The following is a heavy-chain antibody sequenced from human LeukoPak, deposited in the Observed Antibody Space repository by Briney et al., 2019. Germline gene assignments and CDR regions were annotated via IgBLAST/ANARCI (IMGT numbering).Heavy chain of an antibody. V-gene: IGHV3-7*03. J-gene: IGHJ6*04. D-gene: IGHD6-19*01. CDR1: GFTFSSYW. Sequence: GGSLRLSCAASGFTFSSYWMSWVRQAPGKGLEWVANIKQDGSEKYYVDSVKGRFTISRDNAKNSLYLQTNSLRAEDTAVYYCAREHSSGWYENYYYYYGMDVWGKGTTVTVSS. CDR2: IKQDGSEK. CDR3: AREHSSGWYENYYYYYGMDV.